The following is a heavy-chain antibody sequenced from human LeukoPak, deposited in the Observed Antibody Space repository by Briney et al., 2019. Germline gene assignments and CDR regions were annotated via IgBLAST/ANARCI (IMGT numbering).Heavy chain of an antibody. CDR2: IHYSGKA. Sequence: ASETLSLTCTVSGGSISGNYWTWTRQPPGKGLEWIGQIHYSGKADYNPSLRSRITISVDTSKNQMFLKVSSVTAADTAVYYCARFGVYYDMDVWGKGTTVTVSS. V-gene: IGHV4-59*01. CDR1: GGSISGNY. D-gene: IGHD3-3*01. J-gene: IGHJ6*04. CDR3: ARFGVYYDMDV.